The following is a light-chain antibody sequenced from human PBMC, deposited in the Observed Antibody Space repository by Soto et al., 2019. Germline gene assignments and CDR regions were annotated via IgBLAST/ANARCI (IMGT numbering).Light chain of an antibody. CDR3: QQLYSSPLT. CDR1: QDISSY. J-gene: IGKJ4*01. CDR2: GAS. Sequence: DIQLTQSPSFLSASIGDRVSITCRASQDISSYLAWYQRKPGKAPKLLIYGASTLQSGVPSSFSGSGSGTEFTLTISSLQPEDFETYYCQQLYSSPLTFGGGTKVEIK. V-gene: IGKV1-9*01.